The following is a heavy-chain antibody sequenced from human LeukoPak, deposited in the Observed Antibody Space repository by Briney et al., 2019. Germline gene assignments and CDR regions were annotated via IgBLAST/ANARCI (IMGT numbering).Heavy chain of an antibody. CDR2: INSDGSEG. CDR1: GFTFSGFW. CDR3: ARSSYSSSSSV. J-gene: IGHJ3*01. D-gene: IGHD6-6*01. Sequence: GGSLRLSCAVSGFTFSGFWMSWSRQAPGKGLEWVASINSDGSEGYYADVVKGRFTISRDNAKNSLYLQINSLRAEDTAVYYCARSSYSSSSSVWGRGTMVTVSS. V-gene: IGHV3-7*03.